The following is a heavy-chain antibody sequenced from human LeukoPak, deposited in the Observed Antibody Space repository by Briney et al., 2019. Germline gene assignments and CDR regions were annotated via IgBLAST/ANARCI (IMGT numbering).Heavy chain of an antibody. D-gene: IGHD6-19*01. CDR3: ARGAPELYSSGWGSYYYYYYYMDV. CDR2: INHSGST. CDR1: GGSFSGYY. J-gene: IGHJ6*03. V-gene: IGHV4-34*01. Sequence: SETLSLTCAVYGGSFSGYYWSWIRQPPGKGLEWIGEINHSGSTNYNPSLKSRVTISVDTSKNQFSLKLSSVTAADTAVYYCARGAPELYSSGWGSYYYYYYYMDVWGKGTTVTISS.